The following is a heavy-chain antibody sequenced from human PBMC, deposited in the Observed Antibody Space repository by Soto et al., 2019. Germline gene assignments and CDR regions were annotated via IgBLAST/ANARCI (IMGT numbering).Heavy chain of an antibody. D-gene: IGHD3-16*01. J-gene: IGHJ6*02. V-gene: IGHV4-39*01. CDR1: GGSISSSSYY. CDR3: ARLAWGGRLYGMDV. Sequence: SETLSLTCTVSGGSISSSSYYWGWLRQPPGKGLEWIGSIYYSGSTYYNPSLKSRVTISVDTSKNQFSLKLSSVTAADTAVYYCARLAWGGRLYGMDVWGQGTTVTVSS. CDR2: IYYSGST.